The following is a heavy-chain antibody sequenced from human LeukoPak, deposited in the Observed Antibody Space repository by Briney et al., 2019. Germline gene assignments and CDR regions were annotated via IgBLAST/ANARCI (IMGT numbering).Heavy chain of an antibody. J-gene: IGHJ4*02. CDR1: GFTFSSYA. D-gene: IGHD3-9*01. V-gene: IGHV3-23*01. Sequence: GRSLRLSCAASGFTFSSYAMSWVRQAPGKGLEWVSAISGSGGSTYYADSVKGRFTISRDNSKNTLYLQMNSLRAEDTAVYYCARDRTNTISRLFDYWGQGTLVTVSS. CDR3: ARDRTNTISRLFDY. CDR2: ISGSGGST.